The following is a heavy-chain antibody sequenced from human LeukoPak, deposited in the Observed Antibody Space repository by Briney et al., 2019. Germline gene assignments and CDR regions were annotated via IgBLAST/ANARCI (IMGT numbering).Heavy chain of an antibody. Sequence: SETLSLTCAVSGGSISSSNWWSWVRQPPGKGLEWIGEIYHSGSTNYNPSLKSRVTISVDKSKNQFPLKLSSVTAADTAVYYCARASWIAAAGSPAYYFDYWGQGTLVTVSS. D-gene: IGHD6-13*01. CDR2: IYHSGST. CDR3: ARASWIAAAGSPAYYFDY. J-gene: IGHJ4*02. CDR1: GGSISSSNW. V-gene: IGHV4-4*02.